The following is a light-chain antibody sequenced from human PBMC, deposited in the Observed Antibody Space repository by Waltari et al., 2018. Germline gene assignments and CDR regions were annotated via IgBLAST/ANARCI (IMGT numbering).Light chain of an antibody. J-gene: IGKJ1*01. Sequence: DIVMTQSPDSLAASLGERATIKCKSSQSVFYSPYNQNCLAWYQQKPGQPPELLFYWASTRESGVPDRFSGSGSGTDFTLTISSLQAEDVAFYYCQQYYSSPWTFGQGTKVEVK. CDR1: QSVFYSPYNQNC. V-gene: IGKV4-1*01. CDR3: QQYYSSPWT. CDR2: WAS.